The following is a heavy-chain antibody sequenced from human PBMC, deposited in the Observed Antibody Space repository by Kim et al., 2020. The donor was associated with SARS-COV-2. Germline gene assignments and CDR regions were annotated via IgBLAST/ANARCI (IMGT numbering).Heavy chain of an antibody. V-gene: IGHV3-48*03. J-gene: IGHJ4*02. CDR3: ARGPNYSPFDY. D-gene: IGHD4-4*01. Sequence: YAADPGRGRFTLSRDNDKNSLYLQMNSLRAEDTAVYYCARGPNYSPFDYWGQGTLVTVSS.